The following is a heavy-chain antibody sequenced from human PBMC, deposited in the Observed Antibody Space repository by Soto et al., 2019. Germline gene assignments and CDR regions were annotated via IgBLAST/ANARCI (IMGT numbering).Heavy chain of an antibody. CDR3: ARQARDDYFWGSYRSPFDY. CDR2: IYYSGST. Sequence: QLQLQESGPGLVKPSETLSLTCTVSGGSISSSSYYWGWIRQPPGKGLEWIGSIYYSGSTYYNPSLKSRVTISVDTSKNQFSLKLSSVTAADTAVYYCARQARDDYFWGSYRSPFDYWGQGTLVTVSS. J-gene: IGHJ4*02. D-gene: IGHD3-16*02. V-gene: IGHV4-39*01. CDR1: GGSISSSSYY.